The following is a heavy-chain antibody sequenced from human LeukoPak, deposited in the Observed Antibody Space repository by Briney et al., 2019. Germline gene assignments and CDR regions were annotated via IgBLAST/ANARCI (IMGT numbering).Heavy chain of an antibody. J-gene: IGHJ3*02. D-gene: IGHD3-22*01. CDR1: GGSISSGGYS. CDR3: ARDALKADSSGYPDAFDI. V-gene: IGHV4-31*03. CDR2: IYHSGST. Sequence: SSETLSLTCTVSGGSISSGGYSWSWLRQHPGKGLEWIGYIYHSGSTYYNPSLKSRVTISVDTSKNQFSLKLSSVTAADTAVYYCARDALKADSSGYPDAFDIWGQGTMVTVSS.